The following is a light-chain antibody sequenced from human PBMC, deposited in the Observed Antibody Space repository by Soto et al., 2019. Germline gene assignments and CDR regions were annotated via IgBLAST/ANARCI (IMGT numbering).Light chain of an antibody. V-gene: IGLV1-40*01. CDR2: GNS. Sequence: HSVLTQRPSVSRAPGQRVTISCTGSSSNIGAGYDVHWYQQLPGTAPKLLIYGNSNRPSGVPDRFSGSKSGTSASLAITGLQAEDEADYYCQYHGSSLSALYVFGTGTKVTVL. CDR3: QYHGSSLSALYV. CDR1: SSNIGAGYD. J-gene: IGLJ1*01.